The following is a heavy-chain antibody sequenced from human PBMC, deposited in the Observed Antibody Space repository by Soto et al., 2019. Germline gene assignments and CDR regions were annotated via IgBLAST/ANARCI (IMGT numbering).Heavy chain of an antibody. J-gene: IGHJ2*01. CDR2: IWYDGSNK. V-gene: IGHV3-33*01. CDR3: ARTPPGATMVRGPYYYFDV. CDR1: GFTFTNYG. Sequence: PGGSLRLSCAASGFTFTNYGMHWVRQAPGKGLEWVAVIWYDGSNKYYADSVKGRFTISKDNSQNTLYLQMNSLRAEDTAVYYCARTPPGATMVRGPYYYFDVWGRGTLVTVSS. D-gene: IGHD3-10*01.